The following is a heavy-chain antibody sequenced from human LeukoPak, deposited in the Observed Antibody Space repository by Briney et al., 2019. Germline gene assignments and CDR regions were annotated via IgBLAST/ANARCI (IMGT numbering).Heavy chain of an antibody. V-gene: IGHV4-38-2*02. J-gene: IGHJ4*02. CDR1: GYSISSGYY. CDR2: IYHSGST. D-gene: IGHD6-13*01. Sequence: PSETLSLTCTVSGYSISSGYYWGWIRQPPGKGLEWIGSIYHSGSTYYNPSLKSRVTISVDTSKNQFSLKLSSVTAADTAVYYCARGSIAAAEVDYWGQGTLVTVSS. CDR3: ARGSIAAAEVDY.